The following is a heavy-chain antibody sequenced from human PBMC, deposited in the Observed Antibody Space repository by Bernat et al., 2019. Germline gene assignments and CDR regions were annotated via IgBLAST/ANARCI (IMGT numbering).Heavy chain of an antibody. V-gene: IGHV3-48*03. D-gene: IGHD2-8*01. Sequence: EVQLLESGGGLVQPGGSLRLSCAASGFTFSSYEMNWVRQAPGKGLEWVSYISSSGSIIYYADSVKGRFTISRDNAKNSLYVKMNSLRAEDTAVYYCGMADKRYYFDYWGQGTLVTVSS. CDR2: ISSSGSII. J-gene: IGHJ4*02. CDR3: GMADKRYYFDY. CDR1: GFTFSSYE.